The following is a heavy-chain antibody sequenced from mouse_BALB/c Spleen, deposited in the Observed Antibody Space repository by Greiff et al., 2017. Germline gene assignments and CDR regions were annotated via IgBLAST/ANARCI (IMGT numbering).Heavy chain of an antibody. CDR3: ARNSGKWEPAWFAY. V-gene: IGHV2-6-4*01. D-gene: IGHD1-3*01. CDR2: IWGGGST. Sequence: VMLVESGPGLVAPSQSLSITCTVSGFSLSRYSVHWVRQPPGKGLEWMGMIWGGGSTDYNSALKSRLSISKDHSKSQVFLKMNSLQTDDTAMYYCARNSGKWEPAWFAYWGQGTLVTVSA. CDR1: GFSLSRYS. J-gene: IGHJ3*01.